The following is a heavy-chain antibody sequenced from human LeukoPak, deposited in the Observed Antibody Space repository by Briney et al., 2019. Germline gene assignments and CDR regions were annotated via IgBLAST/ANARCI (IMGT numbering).Heavy chain of an antibody. CDR2: INPSGGGT. CDR3: ARDGHRRYYYDSSGREDAFDI. CDR1: GYTFTNYY. J-gene: IGHJ3*02. Sequence: ASVKVSCKASGYTFTNYYMHWVRQAPGQGLEWMGIINPSGGGTSYAQKFQGRLTMTRDTSTTTVYMELRSLRSDDTAVYYCARDGHRRYYYDSSGREDAFDIWGQGTMVTVSS. V-gene: IGHV1-46*01. D-gene: IGHD3-22*01.